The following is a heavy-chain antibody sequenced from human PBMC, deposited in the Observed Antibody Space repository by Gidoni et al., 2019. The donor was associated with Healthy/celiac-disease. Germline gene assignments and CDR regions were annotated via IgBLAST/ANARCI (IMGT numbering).Heavy chain of an antibody. V-gene: IGHV3-23*01. CDR2: INDGYT. D-gene: IGHD6-19*01. CDR3: SKLNRASGYSNGWSWYYFDY. J-gene: IGHJ4*02. Sequence: EVQLLESGGGMVQPGGSLRLSCTASGFTFSNYDMNWVRQTPGKALEWISTINDGYTCDADSRKGRFTISRDNSKNTLYLQMNSLRAEDTAVYYCSKLNRASGYSNGWSWYYFDYWGQGTLVTVSS. CDR1: GFTFSNYD.